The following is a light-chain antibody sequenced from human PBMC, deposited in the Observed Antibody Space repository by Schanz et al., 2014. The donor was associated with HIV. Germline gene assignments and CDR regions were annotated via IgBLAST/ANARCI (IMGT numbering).Light chain of an antibody. CDR2: GAS. V-gene: IGKV3-15*01. CDR1: QSVSIN. Sequence: EIVMTQSPATLSVSPGESATLSCRASQSVSINLAWYQQKRGQAPRLLIYGASTRVTGIPARFSGSGSGTEFTLTISRLEPEDFAVYYCQQCSNSPLTFGGGTKVEIK. CDR3: QQCSNSPLT. J-gene: IGKJ4*01.